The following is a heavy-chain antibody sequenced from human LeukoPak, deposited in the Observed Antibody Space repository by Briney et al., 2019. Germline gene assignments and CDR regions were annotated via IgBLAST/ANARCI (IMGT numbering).Heavy chain of an antibody. D-gene: IGHD2-2*01. CDR3: AVGVLVYCSSTSCPETDY. Sequence: SETLSLTCTVSGGSISSYYWSWIRQPPGKGLEWIGEINHSGSTNYNPSLKSRVTISVDTSKNQFSLKLSSVTAADTAVYYCAVGVLVYCSSTSCPETDYWGQGTLVTVSS. CDR1: GGSISSYY. V-gene: IGHV4-34*01. J-gene: IGHJ4*02. CDR2: INHSGST.